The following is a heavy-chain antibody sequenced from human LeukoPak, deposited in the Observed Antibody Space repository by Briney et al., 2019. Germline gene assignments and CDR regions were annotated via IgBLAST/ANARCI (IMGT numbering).Heavy chain of an antibody. CDR3: ARDSVGDLLDY. CDR1: GFPLSSYE. J-gene: IGHJ4*02. V-gene: IGHV3-48*03. D-gene: IGHD4-17*01. Sequence: GGSLRLSCAGSGFPLSSYEMNWLRQAPGKGLEGVSHIDSSGITIYYGDSVKGRFTISRDNAKNSIYLQMDSLRVEDTAIYYCARDSVGDLLDYWGQGTPVTVSS. CDR2: IDSSGITI.